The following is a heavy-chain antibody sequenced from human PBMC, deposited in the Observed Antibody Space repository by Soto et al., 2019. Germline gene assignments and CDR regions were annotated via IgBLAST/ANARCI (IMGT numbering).Heavy chain of an antibody. J-gene: IGHJ6*02. CDR1: GGSISIYY. CDR2: IYYSGST. V-gene: IGHV4-59*08. Sequence: SETLSLTCTVSGGSISIYYWSWIRQPPGKGLEWIGYIYYSGSTNYNPSLKSRVTISVDTSKNQFSLKLSSVTAADTAVYYCARVYGRYCSGGSCYGMDVWGQGTTVTVSS. CDR3: ARVYGRYCSGGSCYGMDV. D-gene: IGHD2-15*01.